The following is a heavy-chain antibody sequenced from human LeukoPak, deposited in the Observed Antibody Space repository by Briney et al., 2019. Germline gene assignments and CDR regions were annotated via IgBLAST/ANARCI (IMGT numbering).Heavy chain of an antibody. CDR2: IYYNGAT. D-gene: IGHD6-19*01. V-gene: IGHV4-59*01. J-gene: IGHJ4*02. Sequence: SETLSLTCTVSGDSISSSYWSWIRHPQGKGLEWIGYIYYNGATNYNPSLKSRVTISVDTPKNQFSLKLSSVTTADAAVYYCARGQVAGTWDYWGQGILVTVSS. CDR1: GDSISSSY. CDR3: ARGQVAGTWDY.